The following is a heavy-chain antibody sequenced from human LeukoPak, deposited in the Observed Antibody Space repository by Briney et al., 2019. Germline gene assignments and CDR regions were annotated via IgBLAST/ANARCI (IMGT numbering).Heavy chain of an antibody. D-gene: IGHD3-10*01. V-gene: IGHV4-4*02. CDR3: ARGYYGSGSLWGMDV. CDR1: GGSISSSNW. CDR2: IYHSGST. J-gene: IGHJ6*04. Sequence: PSGTLSFTCAVSGGSISSSNWWSWVRQPPGKGLEWIGEIYHSGSTNYNPSLKSRVTISVDKSKNQFSLKLSSVTAADTAVYYCARGYYGSGSLWGMDVWGKGTTVTVSS.